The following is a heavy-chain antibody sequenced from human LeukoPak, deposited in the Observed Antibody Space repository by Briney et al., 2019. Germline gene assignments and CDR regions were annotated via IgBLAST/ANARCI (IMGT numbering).Heavy chain of an antibody. D-gene: IGHD1-26*01. Sequence: PGGSLRLSCAASGFTFSISWMHWVRQAPGKGLVWVSRINSDGSSTSFADSVKGRSTISRDNAKNTLYLQMNSLRAEDTAVYYCARALGSSSDYWGQGTLVTVSS. CDR1: GFTFSISW. CDR2: INSDGSST. CDR3: ARALGSSSDY. V-gene: IGHV3-74*01. J-gene: IGHJ4*02.